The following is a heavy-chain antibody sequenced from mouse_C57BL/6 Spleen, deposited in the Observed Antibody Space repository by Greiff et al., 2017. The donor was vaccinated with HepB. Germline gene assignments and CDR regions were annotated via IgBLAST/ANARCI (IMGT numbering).Heavy chain of an antibody. D-gene: IGHD2-1*01. CDR2: IYPGSGST. CDR1: GYTFTSYW. CDR3: ARSYYGNYYFDY. Sequence: VQLQQSGAELVKPGASVTMSCKASGYTFTSYWITWVKQRPGQGLEWIGDIYPGSGSTNYNEKFKSKATLTVDTSSSTAYMQLSSLTSEDSAVYYCARSYYGNYYFDYWGQGTTLTVSS. J-gene: IGHJ2*01. V-gene: IGHV1-55*01.